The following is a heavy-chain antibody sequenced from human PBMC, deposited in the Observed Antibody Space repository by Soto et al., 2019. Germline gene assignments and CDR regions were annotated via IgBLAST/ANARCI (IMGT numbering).Heavy chain of an antibody. V-gene: IGHV3-30-3*01. CDR1: GFTFNTNT. Sequence: PGGSLRLSCAASGFTFNTNTMHWVRQAPGKGLEWVAVISYDGNNKYYADSVKGRFTISRDNSKDTLYLQMNSLRAEDTALYYCARVADLRYCSVGHCDPDYWGQGNLVTVSS. J-gene: IGHJ4*02. CDR3: ARVADLRYCSVGHCDPDY. CDR2: ISYDGNNK. D-gene: IGHD2-15*01.